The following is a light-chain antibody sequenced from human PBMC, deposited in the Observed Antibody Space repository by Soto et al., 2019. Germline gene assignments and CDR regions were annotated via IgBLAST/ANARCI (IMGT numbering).Light chain of an antibody. CDR1: QSITNY. CDR3: QQSDSYPYT. J-gene: IGKJ2*01. CDR2: AAS. Sequence: DIQMAQSPSSLSVSVGDRGTITCRASQSITNYLNWYQQKPGKAPKLLVYAASSLQSGVPSRFSGNGSGTDFTLTITSLQPEDFASYYCQQSDSYPYTFGQGTKLEIK. V-gene: IGKV1-39*01.